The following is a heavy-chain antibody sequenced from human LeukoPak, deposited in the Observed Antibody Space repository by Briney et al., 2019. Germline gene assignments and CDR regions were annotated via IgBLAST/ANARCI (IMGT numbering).Heavy chain of an antibody. D-gene: IGHD3-3*01. J-gene: IGHJ4*02. CDR1: GYTFTGYY. CDR3: ARELRFLEWLLSHYYFDY. Sequence: ASVKVSCKASGYTFTGYYMHWVRQAPGQGLEWMGWINPNSGDTNYAQKFQGRVTMTRDTSISTAYMELSRLRSDDTAVYYCARELRFLEWLLSHYYFDYWGQGTLVTVSS. CDR2: INPNSGDT. V-gene: IGHV1-2*02.